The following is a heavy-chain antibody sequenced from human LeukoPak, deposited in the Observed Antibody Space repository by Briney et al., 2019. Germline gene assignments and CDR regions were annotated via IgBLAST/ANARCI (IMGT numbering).Heavy chain of an antibody. V-gene: IGHV4-39*02. CDR2: IYYSGST. CDR1: GGSFSSNTYY. CDR3: ARERHSYGQALVD. D-gene: IGHD5-18*01. J-gene: IGHJ4*02. Sequence: SETLSLTCAVSGGSFSSNTYYRGWIRQPPGKGLEWIASIYYSGSTYYNPSLRSRVTISVDTSKNQFSLRLSSVTAADTAVYYCARERHSYGQALVDWGQGTLVTVSS.